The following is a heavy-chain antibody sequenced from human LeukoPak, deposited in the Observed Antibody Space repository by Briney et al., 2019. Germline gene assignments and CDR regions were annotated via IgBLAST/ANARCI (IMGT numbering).Heavy chain of an antibody. J-gene: IGHJ5*02. CDR3: ARDQASGWSYYCYTNWFDH. CDR2: IYYSGST. Sequence: ASETLSLTCTVSGGSISSGDYYWSWIRQPPGKGLEWIGYIYYSGSTYYNPSLKSRVTISVDTSKNQFSLKLSSMTAADTAVYYCARDQASGWSYYCYTNWFDHWGQGTLVTVSS. CDR1: GGSISSGDYY. D-gene: IGHD1-26*01. V-gene: IGHV4-30-4*08.